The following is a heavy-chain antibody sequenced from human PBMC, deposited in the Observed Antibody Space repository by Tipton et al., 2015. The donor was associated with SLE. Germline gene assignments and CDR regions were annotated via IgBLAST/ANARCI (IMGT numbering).Heavy chain of an antibody. D-gene: IGHD6-19*01. CDR2: FYYSGNT. CDR3: ARLLAVAGTYDAFDI. J-gene: IGHJ3*02. Sequence: TLSLTCTVSGDSISSSSYYWGWIRQPPGKGLEWIGTFYYSGNTYFNPSLKSRVTISVDTSKNQFSLRLSSVTAADTAVYYCARLLAVAGTYDAFDIWGQGTMVAVSS. CDR1: GDSISSSSYY. V-gene: IGHV4-39*07.